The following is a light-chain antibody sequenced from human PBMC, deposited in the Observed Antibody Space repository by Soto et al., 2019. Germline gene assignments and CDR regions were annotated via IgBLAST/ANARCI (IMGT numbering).Light chain of an antibody. CDR3: TSWTTSTTMI. Sequence: QSVLTXPXSVSXSPXXSXXIXXXGTXXXIGAYNFVSWYQQHPGKAPKXXXXXVNIRPSGVSNRFSGSKSGNTASLTISGLQAEDEADYYCTSWTTSTTMIFGGGTKLTVL. CDR2: XVN. J-gene: IGLJ2*01. V-gene: IGLV2-14*03. CDR1: XXXIGAYNF.